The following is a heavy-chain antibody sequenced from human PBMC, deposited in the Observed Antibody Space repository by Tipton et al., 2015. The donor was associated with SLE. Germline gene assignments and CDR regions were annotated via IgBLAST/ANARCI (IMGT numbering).Heavy chain of an antibody. Sequence: GSLRLSCAASGFTLSDYYMSWIRQAPGKGLEWVSYISSSGSTIYYADSVKGRFTISRDNAKNSLYLQMNSLRAEDTAVYYCASLASNYENYMDVWGKGTTVTVSS. J-gene: IGHJ6*03. CDR3: ASLASNYENYMDV. CDR1: GFTLSDYY. V-gene: IGHV3-11*01. CDR2: ISSSGSTI. D-gene: IGHD4-11*01.